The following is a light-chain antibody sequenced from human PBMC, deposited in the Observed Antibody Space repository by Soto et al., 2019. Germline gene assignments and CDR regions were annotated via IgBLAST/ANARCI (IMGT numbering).Light chain of an antibody. Sequence: DIQMTQSPSTLSPSVGDTVTIACRASQSVSNSLAWYQQKPGKAPDLLIYDASTLESGVPSRFSGSGSGTEFTLTISSLQPDDFATYYCQHYNSYSEAFGQGTKVELK. V-gene: IGKV1-5*01. J-gene: IGKJ1*01. CDR3: QHYNSYSEA. CDR1: QSVSNS. CDR2: DAS.